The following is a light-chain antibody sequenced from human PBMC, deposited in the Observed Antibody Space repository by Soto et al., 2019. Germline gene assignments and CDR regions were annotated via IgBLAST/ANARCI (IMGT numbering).Light chain of an antibody. Sequence: EIVLTQSPGTLSLYPGERATLSCRASQSVSAYLAWYQQKLGQAPRLLIYGASNRATGIPARFSGSGSGTDFTLTISSLEPEDFAVYYCQQRSDRRTFGQGTKVEIK. V-gene: IGKV3-11*01. CDR2: GAS. CDR3: QQRSDRRT. CDR1: QSVSAY. J-gene: IGKJ1*01.